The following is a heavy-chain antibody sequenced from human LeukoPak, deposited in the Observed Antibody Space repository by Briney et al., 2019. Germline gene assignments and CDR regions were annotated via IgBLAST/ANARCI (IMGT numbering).Heavy chain of an antibody. CDR1: GFTFSSYG. CDR2: IWYDGSNK. Sequence: GGSLRLSCAASGFTFSSYGMHWVRQAPGKGLGWVAVIWYDGSNKYYADSVKGRFTISRDNSKNTLYLQMNSLRAEDTAVYYCARGAGEWELLRGFGDYWGQGTLVTVSS. J-gene: IGHJ4*02. D-gene: IGHD1-26*01. V-gene: IGHV3-33*08. CDR3: ARGAGEWELLRGFGDY.